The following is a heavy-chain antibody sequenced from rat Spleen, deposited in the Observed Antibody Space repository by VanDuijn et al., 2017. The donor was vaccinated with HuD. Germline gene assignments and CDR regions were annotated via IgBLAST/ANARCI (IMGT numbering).Heavy chain of an antibody. CDR2: ISYDGSST. V-gene: IGHV5-7*01. J-gene: IGHJ1*01. CDR3: ARHAYYYDGTYYHWYFDF. CDR1: GFTFSDYN. D-gene: IGHD1-12*02. Sequence: EVQLVESGGGLVQPGRSLKLSCAASGFTFSDYNMAWVRQAPKKGLEWVATISYDGSSTYYRDSVKGRFTISRDNAKSTLYLQMDSLRSEDTATYYCARHAYYYDGTYYHWYFDFWGPGTMVTVSS.